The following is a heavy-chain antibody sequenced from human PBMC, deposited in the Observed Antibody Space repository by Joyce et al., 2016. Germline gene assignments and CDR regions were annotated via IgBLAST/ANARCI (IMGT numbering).Heavy chain of an antibody. CDR2: VHGSGRR. J-gene: IGHJ1*01. V-gene: IGHV4-59*01. Sequence: VKLRESGPGLVKPSETLSLTCSLSIGSISSFFWSWVRQSPEKGLGWIGYVHGSGRRNYTPSRNGRVTISVDMSKNQFSLRLTSVTPADTAIYYCAKTRRSSGFNPSYFEDWGQGTLVSVSS. CDR3: AKTRRSSGFNPSYFED. D-gene: IGHD6-19*01. CDR1: IGSISSFF.